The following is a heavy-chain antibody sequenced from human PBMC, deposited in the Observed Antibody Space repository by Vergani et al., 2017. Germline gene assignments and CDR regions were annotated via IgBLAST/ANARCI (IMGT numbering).Heavy chain of an antibody. Sequence: EVQLVESGGGLVQPGGSLRLSCAASGFTFSSYEMNWVRQAPGKGLEWVSYISSSCSTIYYADSVKGRITISRDNAKNSLYMQMNSLRAEDTAVYYGAKPPYSSSWYGAHEGNYYGMDVWGQGTTVTVSS. V-gene: IGHV3-48*03. CDR1: GFTFSSYE. J-gene: IGHJ6*02. D-gene: IGHD6-13*01. CDR2: ISSSCSTI. CDR3: AKPPYSSSWYGAHEGNYYGMDV.